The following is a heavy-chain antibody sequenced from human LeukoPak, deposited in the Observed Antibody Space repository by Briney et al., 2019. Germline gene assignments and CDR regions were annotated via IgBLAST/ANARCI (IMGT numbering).Heavy chain of an antibody. J-gene: IGHJ4*02. CDR2: IIPIFGTA. Sequence: SVKVSCKASGGTFSSYAISWVRQAPGQGLEWMGGIIPIFGTANYAQKFQGRVTITADKSTSTAYMELSSLRSEDTAVYYCAREGKAYSYGQYFDYWGQGTLVTVSS. CDR3: AREGKAYSYGQYFDY. D-gene: IGHD5-18*01. CDR1: GGTFSSYA. V-gene: IGHV1-69*06.